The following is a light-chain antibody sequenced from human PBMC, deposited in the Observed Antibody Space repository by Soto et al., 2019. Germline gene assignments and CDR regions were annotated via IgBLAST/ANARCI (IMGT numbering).Light chain of an antibody. CDR2: GAS. Sequence: ETVLTQSPGTLSLSPGERATLSCRANQTIRSNYLAWYRQTPGQAPRLLIYGASNRATGIADRFSGSGSGTDFTLIISRLEPEDFALYYCHQYGSSPWTFGQGTKVEIK. J-gene: IGKJ1*01. CDR1: QTIRSNY. V-gene: IGKV3-20*01. CDR3: HQYGSSPWT.